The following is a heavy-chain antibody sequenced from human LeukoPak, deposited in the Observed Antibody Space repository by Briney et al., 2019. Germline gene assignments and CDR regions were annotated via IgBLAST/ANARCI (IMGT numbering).Heavy chain of an antibody. CDR3: ANHLACGSTSCPPFDS. D-gene: IGHD2-2*01. CDR2: ISDDSNYI. V-gene: IGHV3-21*01. CDR1: GFTFSDYS. Sequence: PGGSLRLSCAASGFTFSDYSMNWVRQAPGKGLEWVSSISDDSNYIYYADSVKGRFTISRDNAKNSLYLQMNSLRAEDTAVYYCANHLACGSTSCPPFDSWGQGTLVIVSS. J-gene: IGHJ4*02.